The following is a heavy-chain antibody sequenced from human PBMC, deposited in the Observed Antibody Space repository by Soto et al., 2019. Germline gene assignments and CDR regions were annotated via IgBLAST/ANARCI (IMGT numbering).Heavy chain of an antibody. Sequence: ESGGGVVQPGRSLRLSCAASGFTFSSYGMHWVRQAPGKGLEWVAVIWYDGSNKYYADSVRGRFTISRDNAKNSLYLQMNSLRAEDTAVYYCARGLDYYGSGSHPRKFDPWGQGTLVTVSS. CDR3: ARGLDYYGSGSHPRKFDP. CDR2: IWYDGSNK. V-gene: IGHV3-33*01. D-gene: IGHD3-10*01. CDR1: GFTFSSYG. J-gene: IGHJ5*02.